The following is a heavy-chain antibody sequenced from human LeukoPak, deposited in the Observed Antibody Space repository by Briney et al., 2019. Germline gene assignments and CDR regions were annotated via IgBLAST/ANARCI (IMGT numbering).Heavy chain of an antibody. CDR1: GFTFSSYW. J-gene: IGHJ4*02. Sequence: GGSLRLSCAASGFTFSSYWMSWVRQAPGKGLEWVANIKQDGSEKYYVDSVKGRFTISRDNSKNTLYLQMNSLRAEDTAVYYCAKAYRAYGDYVFDYWGQGTLVTVSS. D-gene: IGHD4-17*01. V-gene: IGHV3-7*03. CDR2: IKQDGSEK. CDR3: AKAYRAYGDYVFDY.